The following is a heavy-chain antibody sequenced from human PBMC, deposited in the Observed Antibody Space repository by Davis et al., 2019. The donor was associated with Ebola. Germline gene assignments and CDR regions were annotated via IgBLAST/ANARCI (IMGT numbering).Heavy chain of an antibody. Sequence: AASVKVSCKASGYTFTSYGISWVRQAPGQGLEWMGWISAYNDNTNYAPKLQGRVTMTTDTSTSTAYMELRSLRSDDTAVYYCARDHPGVWNDVFYYYYYGMDVWGKGTTVTVSS. CDR2: ISAYNDNT. CDR3: ARDHPGVWNDVFYYYYYGMDV. V-gene: IGHV1-18*01. CDR1: GYTFTSYG. J-gene: IGHJ6*04. D-gene: IGHD1-1*01.